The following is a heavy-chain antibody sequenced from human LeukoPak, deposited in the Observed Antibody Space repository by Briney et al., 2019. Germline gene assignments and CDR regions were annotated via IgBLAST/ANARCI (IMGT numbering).Heavy chain of an antibody. Sequence: ASLKVSCKASGYTFTGYYMHWVRQAPGQGLEWMGWINPNSGGTNYAQKFQGRVTMTRDTSISTAYMELSRLRSDDTAVYYCARAPERRADWFDPWGQGTPVTVSS. J-gene: IGHJ5*02. CDR1: GYTFTGYY. V-gene: IGHV1-2*02. CDR2: INPNSGGT. CDR3: ARAPERRADWFDP.